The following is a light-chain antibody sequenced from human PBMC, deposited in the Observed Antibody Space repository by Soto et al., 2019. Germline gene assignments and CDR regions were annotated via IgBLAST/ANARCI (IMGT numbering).Light chain of an antibody. CDR2: DAS. CDR1: QGISSA. V-gene: IGKV1D-13*01. CDR3: QQFNNYWII. J-gene: IGKJ5*01. Sequence: AIQLTQSPSSLSASVGDRVTITCRASQGISSALAWYQQKPGQAPKLLIYDASSLESGVPSRFSGSGSGTDFTLTISSLQPEDFATYYCQQFNNYWIIFGQGTRLEMK.